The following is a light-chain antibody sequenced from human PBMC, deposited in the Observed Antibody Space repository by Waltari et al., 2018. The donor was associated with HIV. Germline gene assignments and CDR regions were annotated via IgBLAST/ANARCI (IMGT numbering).Light chain of an antibody. CDR3: CSYAGSSTFAV. CDR2: DVT. J-gene: IGLJ2*01. Sequence: QSALTQPASVSGSPGQSLTISCTGTSRDVGGYNYVSWYQQHPGNAPKLMIYDVTKRPSGVSNRFSGSKSGNTASLTISGLQAEDEADYYCCSYAGSSTFAVFGGGTKLTVL. V-gene: IGLV2-23*02. CDR1: SRDVGGYNY.